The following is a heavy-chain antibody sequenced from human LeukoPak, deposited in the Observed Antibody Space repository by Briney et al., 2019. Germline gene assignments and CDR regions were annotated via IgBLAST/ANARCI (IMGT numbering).Heavy chain of an antibody. J-gene: IGHJ1*01. CDR1: GGTFTSYG. CDR3: ARGGGEEYCSGGSCYQTSAEYFQH. CDR2: ISAYNGNT. V-gene: IGHV1-18*01. D-gene: IGHD2-15*01. Sequence: GASVKVSCKASGGTFTSYGISWVRQAPGQGLEWMGWISAYNGNTNYAQKLQGRVTMTTDTSTSTAYMELRSLRSDDTAVYYCARGGGEEYCSGGSCYQTSAEYFQHWGQGTLVTVSS.